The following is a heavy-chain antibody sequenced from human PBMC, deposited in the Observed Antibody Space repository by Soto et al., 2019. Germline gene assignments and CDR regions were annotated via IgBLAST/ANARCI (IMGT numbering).Heavy chain of an antibody. CDR3: EGILVVPAPGHDAFDI. CDR2: ISPSSDTV. J-gene: IGHJ3*02. D-gene: IGHD2-8*02. Sequence: GGSLRLSCASSGFTFSAYEMNWVRQAPGKGLEWVSYISPSSDTVDYADSVKGRFTISRDNAENSLYLQMNSLRAEDTALYFCEGILVVPAPGHDAFDIWGQGTMVTVSS. CDR1: GFTFSAYE. V-gene: IGHV3-48*03.